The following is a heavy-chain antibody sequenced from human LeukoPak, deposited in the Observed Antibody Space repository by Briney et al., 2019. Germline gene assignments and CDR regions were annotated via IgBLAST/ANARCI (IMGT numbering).Heavy chain of an antibody. CDR1: GFTFGDYA. D-gene: IGHD6-13*01. CDR3: AKDKGYSSSWCFDQ. V-gene: IGHV3-43*02. Sequence: GGSLRLSCAASGFTFGDYAMHWVRQAPGKGLEWVSPISGDGGSTYYADSVKGRFTISRDNSKNSLYLQMNSLRTEDTALYYCAKDKGYSSSWCFDQWGQGTLVTVSS. J-gene: IGHJ4*02. CDR2: ISGDGGST.